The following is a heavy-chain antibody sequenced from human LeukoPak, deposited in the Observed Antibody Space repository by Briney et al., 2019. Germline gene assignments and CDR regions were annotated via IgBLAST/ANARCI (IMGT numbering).Heavy chain of an antibody. CDR3: ARDISSSWYYFDY. Sequence: SETLSLTCTVSGGSISSYYWSWIRQPPGKGLEWIGYIYYSGSTNYNPSLKSRVTISVDTSKNQFSLKLSSVTAADTAVYYCARDISSSWYYFDYWGQGTLGTVSS. V-gene: IGHV4-59*12. J-gene: IGHJ4*02. D-gene: IGHD6-13*01. CDR2: IYYSGST. CDR1: GGSISSYY.